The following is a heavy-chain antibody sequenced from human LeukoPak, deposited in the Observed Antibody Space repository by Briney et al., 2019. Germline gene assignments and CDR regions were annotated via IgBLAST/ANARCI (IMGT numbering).Heavy chain of an antibody. Sequence: ASVKVSCKASGYTFTSYDINWVRQSTGQGLEWMGWMNPNSGNTGYAQKFQGRVTMTRNTSISTAYMELSSLRSEDTAVYYCARGENYYGSGSYHGFDYWGQGTLVTVSS. D-gene: IGHD3-10*01. CDR1: GYTFTSYD. CDR2: MNPNSGNT. J-gene: IGHJ4*02. CDR3: ARGENYYGSGSYHGFDY. V-gene: IGHV1-8*01.